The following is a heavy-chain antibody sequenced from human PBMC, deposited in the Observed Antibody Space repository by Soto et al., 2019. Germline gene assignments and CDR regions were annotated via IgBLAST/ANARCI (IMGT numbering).Heavy chain of an antibody. CDR3: ARSAGNAGRFSEY. D-gene: IGHD2-15*01. V-gene: IGHV5-51*01. J-gene: IGHJ4*02. Sequence: GESLKISCKGSGYTFTSYWIGWVRQMPGEGLEWLGVIYPGDSDTRYSPSFQGQVTISADKSINTAYLQWGSLKASDSAIYYCARSAGNAGRFSEYWGQGNLVTVSS. CDR1: GYTFTSYW. CDR2: IYPGDSDT.